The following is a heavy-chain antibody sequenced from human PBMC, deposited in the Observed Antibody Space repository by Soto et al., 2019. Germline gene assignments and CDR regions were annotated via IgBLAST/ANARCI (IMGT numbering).Heavy chain of an antibody. CDR1: GFTFSIYA. J-gene: IGHJ4*02. CDR2: ISGSGGST. V-gene: IGHV3-23*01. CDR3: AKATRGGAATLIRDY. D-gene: IGHD6-13*01. Sequence: EVQLLESGGGLVQPGGSLRLSCAAAGFTFSIYALNWVRQAPGKGLEWVSAISGSGGSTYYADSVKGRFTISRDNSKNTLYLQMNSLTADDTAVYYCAKATRGGAATLIRDYWGQRTLVTVSS.